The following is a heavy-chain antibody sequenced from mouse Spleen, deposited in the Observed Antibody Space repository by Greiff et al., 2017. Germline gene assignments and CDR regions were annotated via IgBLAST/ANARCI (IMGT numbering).Heavy chain of an antibody. CDR2: TWWDDDK. D-gene: IGHD2-4*01. CDR3: ARIASTVITNFDY. Sequence: QVPLKESGPGIVQPSQTLSLTCTVSGFSLSTYGMGGGRNRPAPGKGLEWLVYTWWDDDKYYNPVLKRGLTISKDTSKNQVSSKIANVDTADTATYYCARIASTVITNFDYWGQGTTLTVSS. V-gene: IGHV8-8*01. CDR1: GFSLSTYGMG. J-gene: IGHJ2*01.